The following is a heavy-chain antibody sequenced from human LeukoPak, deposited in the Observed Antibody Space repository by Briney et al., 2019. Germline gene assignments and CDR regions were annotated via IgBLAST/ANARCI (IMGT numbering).Heavy chain of an antibody. CDR1: GDSVSSNSAA. J-gene: IGHJ5*02. V-gene: IGHV6-1*01. Sequence: SQTLSLTCAISGDSVSSNSAAWNWIRQSPSRGLEWLGRTYYRSKWYYSYAVSVKGRLTVSPDTSKNQFSLQLTSVTPEDTAVYFCAREVEQQLPFSWFDPWGQGTLVTVSS. CDR3: AREVEQQLPFSWFDP. CDR2: TYYRSKWYY. D-gene: IGHD2-21*02.